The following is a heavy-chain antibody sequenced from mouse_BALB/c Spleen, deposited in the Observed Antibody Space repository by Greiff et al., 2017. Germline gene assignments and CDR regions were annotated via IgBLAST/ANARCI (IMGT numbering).Heavy chain of an antibody. Sequence: EVHLVESGPSLVKPSLTLSLTCSVTGDSITSGYWNWIRKFPGNKLEYMGYISYSGSTYYNPSLKSRISITRDTSKNQYYLQLNSVTTEDTATYYCARNYYRYDDGYYFDYWGQGTTLTVSS. J-gene: IGHJ2*01. CDR2: ISYSGST. CDR1: GDSITSGY. V-gene: IGHV3-8*02. CDR3: ARNYYRYDDGYYFDY. D-gene: IGHD2-14*01.